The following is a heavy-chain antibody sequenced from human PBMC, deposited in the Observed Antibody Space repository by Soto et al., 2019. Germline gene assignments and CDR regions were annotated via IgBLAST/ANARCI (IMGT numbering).Heavy chain of an antibody. Sequence: QVQLQESGPGLVKPSETLSLTCTVSGGSVNSGSYYWTWIRQPPGKGLEWIGYIYYNGYTNYNPSLKSRVTISVDTSKNQFSLKLTSVTAADTAVYYCAREAAMVPAHSGLDYWGQGTLVTVSS. V-gene: IGHV4-61*01. CDR2: IYYNGYT. CDR1: GGSVNSGSYY. D-gene: IGHD5-18*01. J-gene: IGHJ4*02. CDR3: AREAAMVPAHSGLDY.